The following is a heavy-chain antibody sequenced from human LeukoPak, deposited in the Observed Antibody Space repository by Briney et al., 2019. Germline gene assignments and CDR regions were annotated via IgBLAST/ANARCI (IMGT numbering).Heavy chain of an antibody. CDR2: INHNGNVN. V-gene: IGHV3-7*03. D-gene: IGHD2-15*01. CDR1: GFTFSSYW. J-gene: IGHJ4*02. CDR3: ARHCSGGTCPFDY. Sequence: GGSLRLSCAASGFTFSSYWMNWARQAPGKGLEWVASINHNGNVNYYVDSVKGRFTISRDNAKNSLYLQMSNLRAEDTAVYFCARHCSGGTCPFDYWGQGTLVTVSS.